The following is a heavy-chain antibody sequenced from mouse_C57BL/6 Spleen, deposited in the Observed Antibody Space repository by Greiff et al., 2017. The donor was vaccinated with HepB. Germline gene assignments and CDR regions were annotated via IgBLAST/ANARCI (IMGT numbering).Heavy chain of an antibody. V-gene: IGHV1-64*01. CDR1: GYTFTSYW. CDR3: ARDYGSSYVAWFAY. CDR2: IHPNSGST. J-gene: IGHJ3*01. D-gene: IGHD1-1*01. Sequence: VQLQQPGAELVKPGASVKLSCKASGYTFTSYWMHWVKQRPGQGLEWIGMIHPNSGSTNYNEKFKSKATLTVDKSSSTAYMQLSSLTSEDSAVYYCARDYGSSYVAWFAYWGQGTPVTVSA.